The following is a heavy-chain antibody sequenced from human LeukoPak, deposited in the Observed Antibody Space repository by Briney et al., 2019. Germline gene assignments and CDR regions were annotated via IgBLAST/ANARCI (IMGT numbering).Heavy chain of an antibody. V-gene: IGHV4-59*11. D-gene: IGHD3-10*01. CDR3: ARSLREYYYYYYMDV. CDR2: IYYSGST. J-gene: IGHJ6*03. Sequence: PSETLSLTCTVSGGSISSHYWSWIRQPPGKGLEWIGYIYYSGSTNYNPSLKSRVTISVDTSKNQFSLKLSSVTAADTAVYYCARSLREYYYYYYMDVWGKGTTVTVSS. CDR1: GGSISSHY.